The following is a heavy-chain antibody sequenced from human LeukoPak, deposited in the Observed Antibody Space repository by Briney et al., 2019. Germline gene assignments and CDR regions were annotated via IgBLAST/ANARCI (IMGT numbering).Heavy chain of an antibody. Sequence: ASVKVSCKASGYTFTSYDINWVRQATGQGLEWMGWMNPNSGNTGYAQKFQGRVTMTRNTSISTAYMELSSLRSDDTAVYYCARDGTYYDILTGYPDGSFDIWGQGTMVTVSS. V-gene: IGHV1-8*01. CDR2: MNPNSGNT. J-gene: IGHJ3*02. D-gene: IGHD3-9*01. CDR3: ARDGTYYDILTGYPDGSFDI. CDR1: GYTFTSYD.